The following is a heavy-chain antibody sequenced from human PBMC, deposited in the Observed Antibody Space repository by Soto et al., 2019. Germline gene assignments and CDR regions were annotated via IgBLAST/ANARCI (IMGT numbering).Heavy chain of an antibody. V-gene: IGHV1-2*02. D-gene: IGHD6-19*01. CDR3: SIILRLSGTIPVAGFGRVDP. Sequence: QVQLVQSGTEVKKPGASVRVSCKASGYNFIDNYSHWVRQAPGQGLEWMGWINPYSGDTKNGQTFQGLVTMTRDTPISSAYMELSRLTSDDTAGYFCSIILRLSGTIPVAGFGRVDPWGQGTLVTVSS. CDR1: GYNFIDNY. CDR2: INPYSGDT. J-gene: IGHJ5*02.